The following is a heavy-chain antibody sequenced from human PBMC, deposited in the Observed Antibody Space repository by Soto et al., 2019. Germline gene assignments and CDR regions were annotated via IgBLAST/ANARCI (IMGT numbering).Heavy chain of an antibody. CDR3: AASGYYDILTGFPNPARY. CDR2: IVVGSGNT. D-gene: IGHD3-9*01. V-gene: IGHV1-58*02. CDR1: GFTFTSSA. Sequence: GASVKVSCKASGFTFTSSAMQWVRQARGQRLEWIGWIVVGSGNTNYAQKFQERVTITRDMSTSTAYMELSSLRSEDTAVYYCAASGYYDILTGFPNPARYWGQGTLVTVSS. J-gene: IGHJ4*02.